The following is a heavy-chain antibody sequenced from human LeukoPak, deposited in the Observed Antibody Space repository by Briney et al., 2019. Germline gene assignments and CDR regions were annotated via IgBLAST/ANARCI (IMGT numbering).Heavy chain of an antibody. J-gene: IGHJ4*02. V-gene: IGHV4-39*01. CDR3: ARGRDSSGRHKPFDY. D-gene: IGHD6-19*01. Sequence: PSETLSLTCTVSGGSISSSSYYWGWIRQPPGKGLEWIGSIYYSGSTYYNPSLKSRVTISVDTSKNQFSLKLSSVTAADTAVYYCARGRDSSGRHKPFDYWGQGTLVTVSS. CDR2: IYYSGST. CDR1: GGSISSSSYY.